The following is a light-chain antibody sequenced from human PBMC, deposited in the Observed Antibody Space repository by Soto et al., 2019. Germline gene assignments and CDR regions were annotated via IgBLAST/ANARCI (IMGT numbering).Light chain of an antibody. J-gene: IGKJ4*01. V-gene: IGKV3D-20*02. CDR2: GAS. CDR3: QHRYNWPLT. CDR1: QSVSSSY. Sequence: EVVLTQSPGTLPLSPGERATLSCRASQSVSSSYLAWYQQKPGQAPRLLVYGASSRATGIPDRFSGSGSGTDFTLTINSLEPEDFAIYYCQHRYNWPLTFGAGTKVDIK.